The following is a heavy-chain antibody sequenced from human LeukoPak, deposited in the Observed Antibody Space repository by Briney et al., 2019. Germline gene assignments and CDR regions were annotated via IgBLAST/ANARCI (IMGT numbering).Heavy chain of an antibody. V-gene: IGHV4-31*03. CDR3: ARVLSPVPGWGFYFDY. CDR1: GGSISSGGYY. CDR2: IYYSGST. Sequence: SETLSLTCTVSGGSISSGGYYWSWIRQHPGKGLEWIGYIYYSGSTYYNPSLKSRVTISVDTSKNQFSLKLSSVTAADTAVYYCARVLSPVPGWGFYFDYWGQGTLVTVSS. J-gene: IGHJ4*02. D-gene: IGHD3-10*01.